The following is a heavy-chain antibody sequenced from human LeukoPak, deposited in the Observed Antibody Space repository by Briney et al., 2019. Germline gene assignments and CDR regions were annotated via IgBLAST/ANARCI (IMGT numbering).Heavy chain of an antibody. V-gene: IGHV3-43D*03. CDR3: AKGRGFDP. J-gene: IGHJ5*02. CDR1: GLTFDDYA. Sequence: GGSLRLSCAASGLTFDDYAMHWVRHAPGKGLEWVSLISWDGGSTYYADSVKGRFTISRDNSKNSLYLQMNSLRAEDTALYYCAKGRGFDPWGQGTLVTVSS. CDR2: ISWDGGST.